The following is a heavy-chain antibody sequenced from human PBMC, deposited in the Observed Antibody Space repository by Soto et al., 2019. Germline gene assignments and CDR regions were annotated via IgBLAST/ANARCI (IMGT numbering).Heavy chain of an antibody. V-gene: IGHV1-3*01. J-gene: IGHJ4*02. CDR3: ARERGWRSRDS. D-gene: IGHD3-10*01. Sequence: KFQGRVTITRDTSASTAYMELSSLRSEDTAVYYCARERGWRSRDSWGQGTLVTVSS.